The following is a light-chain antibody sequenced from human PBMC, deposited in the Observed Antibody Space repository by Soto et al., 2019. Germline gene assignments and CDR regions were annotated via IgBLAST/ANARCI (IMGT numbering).Light chain of an antibody. V-gene: IGLV2-23*01. CDR3: CAYAGSNTLV. J-gene: IGLJ2*01. Sequence: QSALTQPASVSGSPGQSITISCTGTSSDVGSYNLVSWYQQHPGKAPKLMIYEGNKRPSGVSNRFSASKSGNTASLTISGHQGEDEAEYYCCAYAGSNTLVFGRGTQLTLL. CDR1: SSDVGSYNL. CDR2: EGN.